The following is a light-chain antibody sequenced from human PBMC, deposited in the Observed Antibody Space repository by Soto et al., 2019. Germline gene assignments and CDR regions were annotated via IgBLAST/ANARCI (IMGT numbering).Light chain of an antibody. J-gene: IGKJ2*01. V-gene: IGKV3-15*01. CDR2: GAS. CDR1: QSVSSN. Sequence: EIVMTQSPATLSVFPGESATLSCRASQSVSSNLAWYQQKPGQAPRLLIYGASTRATGIPARLSGSGSGTEFTLTISSLQSEDFVVYYCQQHDKWPFTFGQGTKLDIK. CDR3: QQHDKWPFT.